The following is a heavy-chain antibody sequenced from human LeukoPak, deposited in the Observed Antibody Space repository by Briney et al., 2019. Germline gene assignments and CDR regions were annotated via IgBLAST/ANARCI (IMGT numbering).Heavy chain of an antibody. CDR1: GGSISSYY. V-gene: IGHV4-4*07. J-gene: IGHJ6*03. D-gene: IGHD3-10*01. Sequence: SETLSLTCTVSGGSISSYYWSWIRQPAGKGLEWIGRIYTSGSTNYNPSLKSRVTMSVDTSKHQFSLKLSSVTAADTAVYYCARDAGSYYYYYMDVWGKGTTVTVSS. CDR2: IYTSGST. CDR3: ARDAGSYYYYYMDV.